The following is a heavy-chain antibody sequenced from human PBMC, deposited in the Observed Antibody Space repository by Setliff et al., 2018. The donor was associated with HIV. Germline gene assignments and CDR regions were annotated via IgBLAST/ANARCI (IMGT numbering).Heavy chain of an antibody. Sequence: AGGSLRLSCAASGFSISDFWMSWVRQAPGKGLEWVANIKEDGSEQYYMDSVKGRFTISRDNAKNSLYLQMSSLRAEDTAIYYCARDSSGYYGYFDYWGQGTTVTVSS. V-gene: IGHV3-7*01. D-gene: IGHD3-22*01. CDR1: GFSISDFW. CDR2: IKEDGSEQ. CDR3: ARDSSGYYGYFDY. J-gene: IGHJ4*03.